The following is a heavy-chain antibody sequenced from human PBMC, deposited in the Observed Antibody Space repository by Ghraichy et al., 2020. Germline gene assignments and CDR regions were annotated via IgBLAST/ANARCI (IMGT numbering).Heavy chain of an antibody. D-gene: IGHD3-22*01. CDR1: GGSISSGGYY. Sequence: SETLSLTCTVSGGSISSGGYYWSWIRQHLGKGLEWIGYIYYSGSTYYNPSLKSRVTISVDTSKNQFSLKLSSVTAADTAVYYCASAVASSGYYYGWFDPWGQGTLVTVSS. V-gene: IGHV4-31*03. CDR3: ASAVASSGYYYGWFDP. J-gene: IGHJ5*02. CDR2: IYYSGST.